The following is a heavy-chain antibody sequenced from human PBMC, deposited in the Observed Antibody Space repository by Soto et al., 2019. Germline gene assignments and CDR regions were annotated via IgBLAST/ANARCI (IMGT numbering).Heavy chain of an antibody. J-gene: IGHJ4*02. CDR1: GFTFSSYA. CDR3: ANYVAAGRLHFFSY. Sequence: GGSLRLSCAASGFTFSSYAMSWVRQAPGKGLEWVSAISGSGGSTYYADSVKGRFTISRDNSKNTLYLQMNSLRAEDTAVYYCANYVAAGRLHFFSYWGQGSLVIVSS. D-gene: IGHD6-13*01. V-gene: IGHV3-23*01. CDR2: ISGSGGST.